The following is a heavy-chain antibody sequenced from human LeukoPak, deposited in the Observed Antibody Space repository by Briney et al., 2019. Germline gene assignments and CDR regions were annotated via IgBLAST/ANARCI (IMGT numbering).Heavy chain of an antibody. D-gene: IGHD1-1*01. Sequence: GGSLRLSCAASGFTVSSNYMSWVRQAPRKGLEWVSVIYSGGSTYYADSVKGRFTISRDNSKNTLYLQMNSLGAEDTAVYYCASRALAGEFDYWGQGTLVTVSS. CDR2: IYSGGST. J-gene: IGHJ4*02. V-gene: IGHV3-53*01. CDR3: ASRALAGEFDY. CDR1: GFTVSSNY.